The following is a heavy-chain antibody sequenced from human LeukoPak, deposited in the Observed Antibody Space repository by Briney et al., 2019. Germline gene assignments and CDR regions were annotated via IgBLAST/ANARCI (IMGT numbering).Heavy chain of an antibody. CDR1: GYTFTGYY. J-gene: IGHJ6*02. Sequence: ASVKVSCKASGYTFTGYYMHWVRQATGQGLEWMGWMNPNSGNTGYAQKFQGRVTMTRNTSISTAYMELSSLRSEDTAVYYCARGALWFGELLYYYGMDVWGQGTTVTVSS. V-gene: IGHV1-8*02. CDR2: MNPNSGNT. D-gene: IGHD3-10*01. CDR3: ARGALWFGELLYYYGMDV.